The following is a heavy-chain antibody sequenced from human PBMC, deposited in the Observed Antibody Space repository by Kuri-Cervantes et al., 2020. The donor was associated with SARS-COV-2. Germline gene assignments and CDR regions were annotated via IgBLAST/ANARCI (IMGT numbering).Heavy chain of an antibody. D-gene: IGHD2-15*01. J-gene: IGHJ4*02. CDR3: ARQSVVASDD. Sequence: SQTLSLTCDVSGDSISSTYWSWIRQPPGKGLEWIGSIYYSGSTYYNPSLKSRVTISVDTSKNQFSLKLSSVTAADTAVYYCARQSVVASDDWGQGTLVTVSS. V-gene: IGHV4-59*05. CDR2: IYYSGST. CDR1: GDSISSTY.